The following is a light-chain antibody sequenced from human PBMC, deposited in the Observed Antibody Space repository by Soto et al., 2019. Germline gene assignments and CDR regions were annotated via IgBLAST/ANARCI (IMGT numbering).Light chain of an antibody. J-gene: IGLJ2*01. V-gene: IGLV2-8*01. Sequence: QSALTQPPSASGSPRQSVTISCTGTTTDVGGYDLVSWYQQHPGKAPKVIIYEVTKRPSGVPDRFFGSKSGSTASLTVSGLQAEDEAVYYCCSYTVGDTVVFGGGTKLTVL. CDR3: CSYTVGDTVV. CDR2: EVT. CDR1: TTDVGGYDL.